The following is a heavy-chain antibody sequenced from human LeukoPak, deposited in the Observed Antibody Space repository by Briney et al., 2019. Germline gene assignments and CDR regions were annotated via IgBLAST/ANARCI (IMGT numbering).Heavy chain of an antibody. Sequence: GGSLRLSCAASGFTFDDYAMHWVRQAPGKGLEWVSGISWNSGSIGYADSVKGRFTISRDNAKNSLYLQMNSLRAEDTALYYCAKGPAWAYDSSGYYRATHYYYGMDVWGQGTTVTVSS. D-gene: IGHD3-22*01. CDR1: GFTFDDYA. CDR3: AKGPAWAYDSSGYYRATHYYYGMDV. J-gene: IGHJ6*02. CDR2: ISWNSGSI. V-gene: IGHV3-9*01.